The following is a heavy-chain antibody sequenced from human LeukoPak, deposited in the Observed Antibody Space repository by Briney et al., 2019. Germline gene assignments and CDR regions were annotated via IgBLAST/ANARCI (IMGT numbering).Heavy chain of an antibody. V-gene: IGHV3-20*04. CDR1: GFTFDDFG. CDR2: INWNGDII. J-gene: IGHJ6*03. Sequence: GGSLRLSCAASGFTFDDFGMSWVRQTPEKGLEWVSGINWNGDIIDYADSVKGRFTISRDNAKNSLYLQMNSLRAEDTALYYCARLRLLDFYYYYMDVWGKGATVTISS. D-gene: IGHD2/OR15-2a*01. CDR3: ARLRLLDFYYYYMDV.